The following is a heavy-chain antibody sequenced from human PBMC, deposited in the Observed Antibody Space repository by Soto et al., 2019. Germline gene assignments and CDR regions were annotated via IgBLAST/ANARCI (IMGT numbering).Heavy chain of an antibody. CDR2: IYYSGST. V-gene: IGHV4-39*01. CDR1: GGSISSSSYY. CDR3: ANLYSSSSYYYYGMDV. Sequence: SETLSLTCTVSGGSISSSSYYWGWIRQPPGKGLEWIGSIYYSGSTYYNPSLKSRVTISVDTSKNQFSLKLSSVTAADTAVYYCANLYSSSSYYYYGMDVWGQGTTVTVSS. D-gene: IGHD6-6*01. J-gene: IGHJ6*02.